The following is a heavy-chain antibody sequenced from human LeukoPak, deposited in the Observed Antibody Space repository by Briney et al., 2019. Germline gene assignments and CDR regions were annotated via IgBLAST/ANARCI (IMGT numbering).Heavy chain of an antibody. D-gene: IGHD3-22*01. Sequence: PGGSLGLSCAASGFTFSDYSMNWVRQAPGKGLEWVAPVNTVSSYIYYADSMRGRFTISRDNAKNSLFLQMNSLRAEDTAVYYCARLRRNSDRSDFFYYYDHWGQGTLVTVSS. CDR2: VNTVSSYI. V-gene: IGHV3-21*01. J-gene: IGHJ4*02. CDR1: GFTFSDYS. CDR3: ARLRRNSDRSDFFYYYDH.